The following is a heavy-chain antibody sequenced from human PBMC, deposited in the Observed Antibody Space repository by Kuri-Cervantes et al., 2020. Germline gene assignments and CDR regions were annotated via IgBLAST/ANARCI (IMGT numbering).Heavy chain of an antibody. CDR2: ISGSGGST. V-gene: IGHV3-23*01. J-gene: IGHJ4*02. D-gene: IGHD2/OR15-2a*01. CDR1: GFTFSSCA. CDR3: AKRVFPNNYFDY. Sequence: GESLKISCAASGFTFSSCALSWVRRAPGKGLEWVSAISGSGGSTYYADSVKGRFTISRDNSKNTLYLQMNSLRAEDTAVYYCAKRVFPNNYFDYWGQGTLVTVSS.